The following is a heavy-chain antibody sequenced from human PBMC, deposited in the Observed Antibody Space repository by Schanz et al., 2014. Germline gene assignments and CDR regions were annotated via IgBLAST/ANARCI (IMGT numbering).Heavy chain of an antibody. D-gene: IGHD1-26*01. V-gene: IGHV3-30*09. CDR1: GFTFSRHA. CDR2: ITYDGSNK. Sequence: QVELVESGGGVVQPGRSLRLSCAASGFTFSRHAMHWVRQAAGKGLEWVAAITYDGSNKYYAESVKGRFAISRDNSKDPLYLQMTSMTTEDTAVYYCAGDWASGRYYSDYWGQGTLVTVSS. J-gene: IGHJ4*02. CDR3: AGDWASGRYYSDY.